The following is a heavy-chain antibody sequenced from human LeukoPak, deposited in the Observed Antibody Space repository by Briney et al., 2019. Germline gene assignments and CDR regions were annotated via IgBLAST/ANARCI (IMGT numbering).Heavy chain of an antibody. J-gene: IGHJ4*02. CDR1: GFTFSSYA. D-gene: IGHD5-12*01. V-gene: IGHV3-23*01. CDR2: IGGNGGST. Sequence: GSLRLSCAASGFTFSSYAMSWVRQAPGKGLEWVSTIGGNGGSTYYADSVKGRFTISRDNSKNTLYLQMNSLKTEDTALYYCTTDRDTVATSFDNWGQGSPVTVSS. CDR3: TTDRDTVATSFDN.